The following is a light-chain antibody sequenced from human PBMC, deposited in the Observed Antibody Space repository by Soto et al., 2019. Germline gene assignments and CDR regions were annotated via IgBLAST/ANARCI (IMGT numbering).Light chain of an antibody. CDR1: SSTIGPGYD. J-gene: IGLJ2*01. Sequence: QSVLTQPPSVSGARGQRVIISCTGSSSTIGPGYDVHWYQQLPGTAPKLLIYGDSHRPSGVPDRFSGSKSGTSASLAITGLQAEDEADYYCQSYDRSLSASVVFGGGTQLTVL. CDR2: GDS. V-gene: IGLV1-40*01. CDR3: QSYDRSLSASVV.